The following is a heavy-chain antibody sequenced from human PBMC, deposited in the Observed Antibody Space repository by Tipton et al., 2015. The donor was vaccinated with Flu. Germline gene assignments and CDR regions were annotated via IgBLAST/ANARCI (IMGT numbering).Heavy chain of an antibody. CDR2: FHPGDSDS. J-gene: IGHJ6*02. CDR3: ARLIYYDFWSGSRTGLHYGMDV. D-gene: IGHD3-3*01. V-gene: IGHV5-51*01. Sequence: QLVQSGAEVKKPGESLKISCKGSGYSFTSYYIAWVRQMPGKDLEWMGIFHPGDSDSRYGPSFQGQVAFSADKSINTAYLQWYTLKASDTAMYYCARLIYYDFWSGSRTGLHYGMDVWGQGTTVTVSS. CDR1: GYSFTSYY.